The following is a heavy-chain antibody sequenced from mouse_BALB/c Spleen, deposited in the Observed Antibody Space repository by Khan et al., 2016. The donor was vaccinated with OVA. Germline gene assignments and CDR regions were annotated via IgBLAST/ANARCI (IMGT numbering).Heavy chain of an antibody. CDR1: GYTFTSYW. CDR3: ARAVGGKVPLDY. D-gene: IGHD1-1*02. CDR2: IAPGSGST. Sequence: DLVEPGASVKLSCKASGYTFTSYWINWIKQRPGQGLEWIGRIAPGSGSTYYNEMFKGKATLTVDTSSSTAYIQLSSLSSEDSAVYFCARAVGGKVPLDYWGQGTTLTVSS. V-gene: IGHV1S41*01. J-gene: IGHJ2*01.